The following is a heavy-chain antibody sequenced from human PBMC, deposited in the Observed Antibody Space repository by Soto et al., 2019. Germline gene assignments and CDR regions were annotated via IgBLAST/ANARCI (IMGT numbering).Heavy chain of an antibody. J-gene: IGHJ4*02. V-gene: IGHV3-23*01. CDR2: ISGSGGST. CDR3: AKRVEYSSSTHYFDY. CDR1: GFTFSRYA. Sequence: GGSLRLSCAASGFTFSRYAMSWVRQAPGKGLEWVSAISGSGGSTYYADSVKGRFTISRDNSKNTLYLQMNSLRAEDTAVYYCAKRVEYSSSTHYFDYWGQGTLVTVSS. D-gene: IGHD6-6*01.